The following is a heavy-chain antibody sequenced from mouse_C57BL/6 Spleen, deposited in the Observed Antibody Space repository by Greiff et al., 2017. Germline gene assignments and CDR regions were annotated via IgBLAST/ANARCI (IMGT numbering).Heavy chain of an antibody. CDR2: INPSNGGP. CDR3: ARWGVEDYAMDY. D-gene: IGHD1-1*01. V-gene: IGHV1-53*01. CDR1: GYTFTSYW. Sequence: QVQLQQPGTELVKPGASVKLSCKASGYTFTSYWMHWVKQRPGQGLEWIGNINPSNGGPNYNEKFKSKATLTVAKSSSTAYMQRSRLRSADSAVYYCARWGVEDYAMDYWGQGTSVTVSS. J-gene: IGHJ4*01.